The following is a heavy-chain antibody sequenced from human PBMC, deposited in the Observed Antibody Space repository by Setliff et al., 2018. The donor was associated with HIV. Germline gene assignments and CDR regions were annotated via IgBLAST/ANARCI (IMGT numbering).Heavy chain of an antibody. J-gene: IGHJ4*02. CDR3: ARAHGFTNDY. Sequence: SETPSLTCTVSGGSISSGDYYWSWIRQPPGKGLEWIGYIYYSGSTYYNPSLKSRVTISVDTSKNQFSLKLSSVTAADTAVYYCARAHGFTNDYWGQGTLVTVSS. V-gene: IGHV4-30-4*08. CDR2: IYYSGST. CDR1: GGSISSGDYY. D-gene: IGHD3-3*01.